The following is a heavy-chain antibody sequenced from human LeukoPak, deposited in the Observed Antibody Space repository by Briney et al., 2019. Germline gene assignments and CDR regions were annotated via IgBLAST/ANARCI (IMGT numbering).Heavy chain of an antibody. Sequence: PGRSLRLSCAASGFTLSNYAMHWVRQPPGKGLEWLAVIAFDGTNTYYADSVKGRLTISRDTSNSALHLQMVSLRVEDTALYYCARDRGGYYDYWGQGTLVSVSA. D-gene: IGHD2-2*03. V-gene: IGHV3-30-3*01. CDR2: IAFDGTNT. CDR1: GFTLSNYA. CDR3: ARDRGGYYDY. J-gene: IGHJ4*02.